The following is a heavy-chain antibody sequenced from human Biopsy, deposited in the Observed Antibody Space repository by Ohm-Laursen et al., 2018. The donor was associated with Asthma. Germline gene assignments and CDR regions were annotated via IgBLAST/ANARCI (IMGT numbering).Heavy chain of an antibody. CDR1: GFTFSSYA. J-gene: IGHJ1*01. CDR3: ARTFHFWSPYHAEHYQL. V-gene: IGHV3-7*01. Sequence: SLRLSCTASGFTFSSYAMSWVRQVPGQGLEWAANIKHDGSEKNHVDSLKGRFTISRDNAKNLLFLQMNSLRAEDTAVYYCARTFHFWSPYHAEHYQLWGQGTLVTVSS. CDR2: IKHDGSEK. D-gene: IGHD3-3*01.